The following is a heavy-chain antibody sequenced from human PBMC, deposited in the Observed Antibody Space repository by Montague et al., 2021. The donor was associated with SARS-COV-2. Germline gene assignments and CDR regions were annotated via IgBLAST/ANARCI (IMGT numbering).Heavy chain of an antibody. CDR1: GGPISGSSDY. J-gene: IGHJ4*02. Sequence: SETLSLTCTVTGGPISGSSDYWGWIRQSPGKGLEWLASVDYSGNTXYSPSLKSRLTISVDTSKNQFSLKLKSVTAADTALYYCARREYSYGWGDWGQGTLVTVSS. V-gene: IGHV4-39*01. D-gene: IGHD5-18*01. CDR2: VDYSGNT. CDR3: ARREYSYGWGD.